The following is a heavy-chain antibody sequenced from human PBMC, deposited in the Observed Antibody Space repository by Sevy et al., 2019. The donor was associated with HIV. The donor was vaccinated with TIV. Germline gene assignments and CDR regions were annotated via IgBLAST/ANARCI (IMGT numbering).Heavy chain of an antibody. V-gene: IGHV3-33*01. J-gene: IGHJ3*02. CDR2: IWYDGSNK. Sequence: GGSLRLSCAASGFTFSSYGMHWVRRAPGKGLEWVAVIWYDGSNKYYADSVKGRFTISRDNAKNTLYLQMNSLRAEDTAVYYCARGIAVAGDDAFDIWGQGTMVTVSS. CDR3: ARGIAVAGDDAFDI. CDR1: GFTFSSYG. D-gene: IGHD6-19*01.